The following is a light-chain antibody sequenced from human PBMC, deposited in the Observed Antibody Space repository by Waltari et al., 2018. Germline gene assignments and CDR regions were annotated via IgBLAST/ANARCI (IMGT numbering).Light chain of an antibody. V-gene: IGLV2-8*01. Sequence: QSALTQPPSASGSPGPSVTISCTGTSSDVGSHNYVSWYQQHQGKAPKLIIFKVNQWASGVPDRFSGSKSGNTASLTVAGLQTEDEADYYGASCVGSDNWVFGGGTKLTVL. J-gene: IGLJ3*02. CDR1: SSDVGSHNY. CDR2: KVN. CDR3: ASCVGSDNWV.